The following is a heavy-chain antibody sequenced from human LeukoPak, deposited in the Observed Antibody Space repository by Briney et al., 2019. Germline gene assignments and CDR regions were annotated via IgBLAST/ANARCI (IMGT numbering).Heavy chain of an antibody. CDR2: IYYTGST. Sequence: SETLSLTCTVSGGSISSYYWSWIRQPPGKGLEWIGYIYYTGSTNYNPSLKSRVTISVDTSKNLFSLKLNSVTAADTAVYYCARRRVGAISSYNWFDPWGQGTLVTVSS. D-gene: IGHD1-26*01. CDR3: ARRRVGAISSYNWFDP. V-gene: IGHV4-59*08. J-gene: IGHJ5*02. CDR1: GGSISSYY.